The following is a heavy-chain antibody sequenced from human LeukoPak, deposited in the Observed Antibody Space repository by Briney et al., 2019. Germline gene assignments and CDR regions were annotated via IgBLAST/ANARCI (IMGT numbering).Heavy chain of an antibody. Sequence: GRSLRLSCAASGFTFDDYAMHWVRLVPGKGLEWVSGISWNSGYIGYADSVRGRFTLSRDNAKNSLYLQMNSLRAEDVALYYCAKDVSATVAGYFDYWGQGTLVTVSS. CDR3: AKDVSATVAGYFDY. V-gene: IGHV3-9*03. D-gene: IGHD6-19*01. CDR2: ISWNSGYI. CDR1: GFTFDDYA. J-gene: IGHJ4*02.